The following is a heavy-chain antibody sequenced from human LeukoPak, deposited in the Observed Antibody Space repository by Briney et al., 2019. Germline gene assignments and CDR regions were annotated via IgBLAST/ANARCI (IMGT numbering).Heavy chain of an antibody. Sequence: ASVKVSCKASGGTFSSYAISWVRQAPGQGLGWMGRIIPILGIANYAQKFQGRVTITADKSTSTAYMELSSLRSEDTAVYYCARGSDYDSSGYYYLGYWGQGTLVTVSS. J-gene: IGHJ4*02. V-gene: IGHV1-69*04. CDR1: GGTFSSYA. CDR3: ARGSDYDSSGYYYLGY. D-gene: IGHD3-22*01. CDR2: IIPILGIA.